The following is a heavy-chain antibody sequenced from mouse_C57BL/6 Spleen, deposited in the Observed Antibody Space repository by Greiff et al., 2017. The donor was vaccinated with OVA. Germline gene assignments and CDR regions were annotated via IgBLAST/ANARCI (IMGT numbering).Heavy chain of an antibody. V-gene: IGHV1-74*01. CDR1: GYTFTSYW. Sequence: QVQLQQPGAELVKPGASVKVSCKASGYTFTSYWMHWVKQRPGQGLEWIGRIHPSDSDTNYNQKFKGKATLTVDKSSSTAYMQLSSLTSEDSAVYYCSMAGITTVVAYYAMDYWGQGTSVTVSS. CDR3: SMAGITTVVAYYAMDY. J-gene: IGHJ4*01. CDR2: IHPSDSDT. D-gene: IGHD1-1*01.